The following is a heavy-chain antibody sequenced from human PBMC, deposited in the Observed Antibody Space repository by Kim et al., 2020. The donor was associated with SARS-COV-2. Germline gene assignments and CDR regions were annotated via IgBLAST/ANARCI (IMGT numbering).Heavy chain of an antibody. J-gene: IGHJ4*02. D-gene: IGHD3-16*02. CDR2: MNPNSGNT. CDR1: GYTFTSYD. V-gene: IGHV1-8*01. CDR3: ARSSIMITFGGVIVIPPGDY. Sequence: ASVKVSCKASGYTFTSYDINWVRQATGQGLEWMGWMNPNSGNTGYAQKFQGRVTMTRNTSISTAYMELSSLRSEDTAVYYCARSSIMITFGGVIVIPPGDYWGQGTLVTVSS.